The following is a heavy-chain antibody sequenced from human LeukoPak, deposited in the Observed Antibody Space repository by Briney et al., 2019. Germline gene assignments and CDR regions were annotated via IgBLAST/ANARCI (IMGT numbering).Heavy chain of an antibody. V-gene: IGHV4-59*08. CDR2: IYYTGST. D-gene: IGHD3-22*01. CDR1: GGSISSYY. J-gene: IGHJ5*02. Sequence: SETLSLTCTVSGGSISSYYWSWIRQPPGKGLEWIGSIYYTGSTYYNPSLKSRVTISLDTSKNRFSLKLTSVTAADTAVYYCARQGGYYDSSGYYLNWFGPWGQGTLVTVSS. CDR3: ARQGGYYDSSGYYLNWFGP.